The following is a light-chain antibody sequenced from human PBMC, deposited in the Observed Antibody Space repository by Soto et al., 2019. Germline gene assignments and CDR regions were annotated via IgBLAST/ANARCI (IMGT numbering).Light chain of an antibody. CDR3: QTGGTGIQV. CDR2: LNSDGSH. CDR1: SGHSSYA. Sequence: QLVLTQSPSASASLGASVKLTCTLSSGHSSYAIAWHQQQPEKGPRYFMKLNSDGSHSKGDGIPDRFSGSSSGAERYLTISSLQSEDEVDDSCQTGGTGIQVSGTGTKLTV. V-gene: IGLV4-69*01. J-gene: IGLJ1*01.